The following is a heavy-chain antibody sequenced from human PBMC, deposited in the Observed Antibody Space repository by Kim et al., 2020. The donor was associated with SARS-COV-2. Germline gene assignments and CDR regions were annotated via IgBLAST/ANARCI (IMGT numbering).Heavy chain of an antibody. D-gene: IGHD6-13*01. V-gene: IGHV3-30*18. CDR1: GFTFTIYD. CDR3: AKDRIAYSSTWSRPKSNLQR. CDR2: ISYDGTTK. J-gene: IGHJ1*01. Sequence: GGSLRLSCAASGFTFTIYDMHWVRQAPGKGLEWVALISYDGTTKQYAASVQGRFTTSRDNSESTVYLQMSGLRAEDTAIYYCAKDRIAYSSTWSRPKSNLQRWGQGTLVIVSS.